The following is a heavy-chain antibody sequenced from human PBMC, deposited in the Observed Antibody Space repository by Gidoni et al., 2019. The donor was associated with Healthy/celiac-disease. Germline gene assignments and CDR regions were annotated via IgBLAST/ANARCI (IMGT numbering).Heavy chain of an antibody. CDR3: ARLTSGYDY. Sequence: QLQLQESGPGLVKPSETLSLTCTVSGGPISSSSDYWGWVRQPPGKGLEWIGSNYYSGRTYFNPSLKRRVTISVDTSKIQFSRKLSSVTAADTAVYYCARLTSGYDYWGQGTLVTVSS. V-gene: IGHV4-39*01. D-gene: IGHD5-12*01. CDR2: NYYSGRT. CDR1: GGPISSSSDY. J-gene: IGHJ4*02.